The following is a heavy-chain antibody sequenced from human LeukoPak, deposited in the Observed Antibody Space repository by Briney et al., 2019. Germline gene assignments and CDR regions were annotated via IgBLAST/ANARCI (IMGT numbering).Heavy chain of an antibody. D-gene: IGHD1-14*01. V-gene: IGHV3-23*01. Sequence: PGGSLRLSCAASGFTFSSYAMSWVRQAPGKGLEWVSTVSGSGGSTYYADSVKGRFTISSDNSKNTLYLQMNSLRAEDTAVYYCAKDYDRTGSQSGYPFDYWGQGTLVTVSS. CDR2: VSGSGGST. CDR3: AKDYDRTGSQSGYPFDY. CDR1: GFTFSSYA. J-gene: IGHJ4*02.